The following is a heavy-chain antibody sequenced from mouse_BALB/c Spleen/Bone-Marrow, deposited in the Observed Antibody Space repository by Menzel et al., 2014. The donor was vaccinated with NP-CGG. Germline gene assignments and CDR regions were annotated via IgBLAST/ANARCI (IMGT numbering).Heavy chain of an antibody. D-gene: IGHD4-1*01. Sequence: VQLQQSGAELVRPGTSVKVSCKASGYAFTNYLIEWVKRRPGQGLEWIGVINPGSGGTNYNEKFKGKATLTADKSSSTAYTQLSSLTSDDSAVYFCARRELGEFDYWGQGTTLTVSS. J-gene: IGHJ2*01. V-gene: IGHV1-54*01. CDR1: GYAFTNYL. CDR2: INPGSGGT. CDR3: ARRELGEFDY.